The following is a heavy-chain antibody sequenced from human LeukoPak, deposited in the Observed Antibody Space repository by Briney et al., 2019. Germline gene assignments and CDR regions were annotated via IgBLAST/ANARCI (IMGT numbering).Heavy chain of an antibody. V-gene: IGHV4-4*07. Sequence: SETLSLTCTVSGGSISSYYWSWIRQPAGKGLEWIGRIYTSGSTNYNPSLKSRVTMSVDTSKNQFSLKLSSVTAADTAVYYCARGLYCSSTSCYNSDAFDIWGQGTMVTVSS. CDR1: GGSISSYY. D-gene: IGHD2-2*02. CDR3: ARGLYCSSTSCYNSDAFDI. CDR2: IYTSGST. J-gene: IGHJ3*02.